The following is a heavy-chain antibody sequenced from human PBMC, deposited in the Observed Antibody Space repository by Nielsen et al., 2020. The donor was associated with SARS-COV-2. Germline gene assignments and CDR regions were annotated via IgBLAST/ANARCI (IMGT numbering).Heavy chain of an antibody. CDR3: ARKTWDYGGCWYFDL. Sequence: SETLSLTCTVSGGSISSYYWSWIRQPPGKGLEWIGYIYYSGSTNYNPSLKSRVTISVDTSKNQFSLKLSSVTAADTAVYYCARKTWDYGGCWYFDLWGRGTLVTVSS. D-gene: IGHD4-23*01. J-gene: IGHJ2*01. CDR1: GGSISSYY. V-gene: IGHV4-59*01. CDR2: IYYSGST.